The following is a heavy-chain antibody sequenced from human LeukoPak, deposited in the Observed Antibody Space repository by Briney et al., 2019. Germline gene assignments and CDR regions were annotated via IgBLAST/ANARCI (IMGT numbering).Heavy chain of an antibody. D-gene: IGHD3-10*01. CDR3: ARDYSGSLDY. CDR1: GGSLSSAHG. Sequence: SETLSLTCTLSGGSLSSAHGWSWIRHPPGKGLEWIGYSQNSGCTNCNPSLKSRVTIAVDTSKNQFSLNLSSVTAADMAVYSCARDYSGSLDYWGQGTLVTVSS. V-gene: IGHV4-61*01. J-gene: IGHJ4*02. CDR2: SQNSGCT.